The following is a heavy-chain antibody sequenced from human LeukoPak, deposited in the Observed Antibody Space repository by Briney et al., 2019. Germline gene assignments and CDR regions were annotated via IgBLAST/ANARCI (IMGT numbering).Heavy chain of an antibody. J-gene: IGHJ4*02. V-gene: IGHV4-59*01. CDR3: ARGSGRFREFDY. Sequence: SETLSLTCTVSGGSISSYYWSWIRQPPGKGLEWIGYIYYSGSTNYNPSLKSRVTISVDTSKNQFSLKLSSVTAADTAVYYCARGSGRFREFDYWGQGTLVTVSS. CDR2: IYYSGST. D-gene: IGHD6-19*01. CDR1: GGSISSYY.